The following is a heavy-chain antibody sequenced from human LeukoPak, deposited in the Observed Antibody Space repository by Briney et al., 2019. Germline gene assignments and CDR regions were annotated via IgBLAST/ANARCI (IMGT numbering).Heavy chain of an antibody. Sequence: GGSLRLSCVASGFTFSSYVMSWVRQAPGKGLEWVSGISGSGGTTFYADSVKGRFTISRDNSKSTLYVQMNSLRAEDTAVYYCAKAQSNWFDPWGQGTLVTVSS. CDR3: AKAQSNWFDP. V-gene: IGHV3-23*01. CDR1: GFTFSSYV. J-gene: IGHJ5*02. CDR2: ISGSGGTT.